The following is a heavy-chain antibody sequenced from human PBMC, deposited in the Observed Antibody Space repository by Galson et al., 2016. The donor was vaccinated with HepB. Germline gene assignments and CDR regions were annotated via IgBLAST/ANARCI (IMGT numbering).Heavy chain of an antibody. D-gene: IGHD1-26*01. Sequence: SLRLSCAASGFTFTRYAMHWVRQAPGKGLEWVAVISHDGKNKYYADSVEGRFSISRDNSKNTLYLQMNSRRVEDTAEYFCARGGGELLFDSWGQGTRVTVSS. V-gene: IGHV3-30*04. CDR1: GFTFTRYA. CDR3: ARGGGELLFDS. CDR2: ISHDGKNK. J-gene: IGHJ4*02.